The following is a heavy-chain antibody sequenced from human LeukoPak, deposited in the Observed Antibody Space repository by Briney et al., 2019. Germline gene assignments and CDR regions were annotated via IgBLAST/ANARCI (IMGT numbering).Heavy chain of an antibody. J-gene: IGHJ6*04. Sequence: PSETLSLICTTSGVSISRFYWSWIRQPPGVGLEWIGYIYYSGTTNYNPSLKSRVTMSVDASKNQFSLWLTSVTAADTAVYYCARLARLALLRGVTGYHSLDVWGKGTKVTVSS. CDR2: IYYSGTT. CDR3: ARLARLALLRGVTGYHSLDV. D-gene: IGHD3-10*01. CDR1: GVSISRFY. V-gene: IGHV4-59*01.